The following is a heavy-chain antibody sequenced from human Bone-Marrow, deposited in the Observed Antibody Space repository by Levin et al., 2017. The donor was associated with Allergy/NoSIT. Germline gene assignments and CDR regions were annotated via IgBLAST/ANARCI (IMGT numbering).Heavy chain of an antibody. J-gene: IGHJ4*02. CDR2: ISDSGGNV. CDR3: AGEEPNWAGDCYDY. Sequence: GGSLRLSCAASGFTLSHFEINWVRQAPGKGREWLSYISDSGGNVYYAESVKGRFTVSRDNGQNSVFLQMNSLRVDDTAVYYCAGEEPNWAGDCYDYWGQGTLVTVSS. CDR1: GFTLSHFE. V-gene: IGHV3-48*03. D-gene: IGHD1-1*01.